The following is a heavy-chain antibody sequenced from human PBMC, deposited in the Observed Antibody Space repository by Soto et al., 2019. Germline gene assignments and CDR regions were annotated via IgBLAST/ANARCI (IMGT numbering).Heavy chain of an antibody. V-gene: IGHV3-30*18. CDR1: GFTFSSYG. Sequence: PGGSLRLSCAASGFTFSSYGMHWVLQAPGKGLEWVAVISYDGSNKYYADSVKGRFTISRDNSKNTLYLQMNSLRAEDTAVYYCAKDLLRPDYYDFWSGPFDYWGQGTLVTVSS. CDR3: AKDLLRPDYYDFWSGPFDY. D-gene: IGHD3-3*01. CDR2: ISYDGSNK. J-gene: IGHJ4*02.